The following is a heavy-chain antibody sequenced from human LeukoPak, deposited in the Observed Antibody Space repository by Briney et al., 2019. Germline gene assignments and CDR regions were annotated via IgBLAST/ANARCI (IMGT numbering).Heavy chain of an antibody. D-gene: IGHD1-7*01. CDR1: GFTFGDYA. CDR2: IRSKAYGGTT. V-gene: IGHV3-49*03. CDR3: TRDLSITSGTSNYYYYYMDV. Sequence: GRSLRLSCTASGFTFGDYAMSWFRQAPGKGLEWVGFIRSKAYGGTTEYAASVKGRFTISRDDSKSIAYLQMNSLKTEDTAVYYCTRDLSITSGTSNYYYYYMDVWGKGTTVTVSS. J-gene: IGHJ6*03.